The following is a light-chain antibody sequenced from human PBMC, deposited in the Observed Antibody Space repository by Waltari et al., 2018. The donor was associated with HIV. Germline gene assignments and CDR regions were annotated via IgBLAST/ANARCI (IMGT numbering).Light chain of an antibody. CDR1: SSAVGDYNS. J-gene: IGLJ1*01. CDR3: CSYAGSSTYV. Sequence: QSALTQPASVSGSPGQSLTISCIGTSSAVGDYNSVTWYQQLPGKAPRLMIYDVSKRPSGVSSRFSGSKSGNTASLTISGLQAEDEADYYCCSYAGSSTYVFGTGTKVTVL. CDR2: DVS. V-gene: IGLV2-23*02.